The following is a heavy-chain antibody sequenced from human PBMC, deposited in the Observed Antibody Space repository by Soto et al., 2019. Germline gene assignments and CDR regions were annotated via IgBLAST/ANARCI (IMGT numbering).Heavy chain of an antibody. CDR3: ARVPNYYDSSGSNPFDY. V-gene: IGHV4-38-2*01. D-gene: IGHD3-22*01. J-gene: IGHJ4*02. CDR1: GYSISSGYY. Sequence: SETLSLTCAVSGYSISSGYYWGWIRQPPGKGLEWIGSIYHSGSTYYNSSLKSRVTISVDTSKNQFSLKLSSVTAADTAVYYCARVPNYYDSSGSNPFDYWGQGTLVTVSS. CDR2: IYHSGST.